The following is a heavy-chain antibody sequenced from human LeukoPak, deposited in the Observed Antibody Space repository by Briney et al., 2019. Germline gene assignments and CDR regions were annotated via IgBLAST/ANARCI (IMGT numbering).Heavy chain of an antibody. CDR3: AGHPGLWSGEFKFDY. Sequence: SETLSLTCAVYGGSFSGYYWSWVRQPPGKGLEWIGEINHSGGTNYNPSLKSRLTISVDTSKNQFSLKLSSVTAADTAVYYCAGHPGLWSGEFKFDYWGQGTLVTVSS. CDR1: GGSFSGYY. J-gene: IGHJ4*02. CDR2: INHSGGT. V-gene: IGHV4-34*01. D-gene: IGHD3-10*01.